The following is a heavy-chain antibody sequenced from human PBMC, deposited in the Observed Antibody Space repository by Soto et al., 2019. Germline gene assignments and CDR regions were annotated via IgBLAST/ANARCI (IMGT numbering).Heavy chain of an antibody. J-gene: IGHJ5*02. D-gene: IGHD6-13*01. CDR1: GGSISSSSYY. V-gene: IGHV4-39*01. CDR3: AKTWGAAGKNNNWFDP. CDR2: IYYSGST. Sequence: SETLSLTCTVSGGSISSSSYYWGWIRQPPGKGLEWIGSIYYSGSTYYNPSLKSRVTISVDTSKNQFSLKLSSVTAADTAVYYCAKTWGAAGKNNNWFDPWGQGTLVTVSS.